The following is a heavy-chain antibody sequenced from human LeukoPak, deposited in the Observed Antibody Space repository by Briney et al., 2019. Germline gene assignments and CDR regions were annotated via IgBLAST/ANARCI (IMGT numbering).Heavy chain of an antibody. CDR2: ISGSGGST. CDR1: GFTFSSYA. CDR3: AKGFIAARLSGYFDH. V-gene: IGHV3-23*01. D-gene: IGHD6-6*01. Sequence: PGGSLRLSCAAAGFTFSSYAMSWVRQAPGKGLEWVSAISGSGGSTYYADSVKGRFTISRDNSKNTLYLQMNSLRAEDTAVYYCAKGFIAARLSGYFDHWGRGTLVTVSS. J-gene: IGHJ2*01.